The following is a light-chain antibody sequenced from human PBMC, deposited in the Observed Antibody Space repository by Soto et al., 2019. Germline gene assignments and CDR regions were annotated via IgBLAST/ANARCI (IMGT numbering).Light chain of an antibody. CDR1: SSDVGGYNY. J-gene: IGLJ1*01. CDR2: EVT. Sequence: LTQPASVPGSPGQSITISCTGTSSDVGGYNYVSWYQQHPGQAPKLMIYEVTNGPSGVSNRFSGSRSGNTASLTISGLQPEDEADYYCASYTSSSTRVFGTGTKVTVL. CDR3: ASYTSSSTRV. V-gene: IGLV2-14*01.